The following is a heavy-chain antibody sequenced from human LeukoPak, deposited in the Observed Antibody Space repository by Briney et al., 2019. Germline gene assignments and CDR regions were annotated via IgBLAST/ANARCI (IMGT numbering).Heavy chain of an antibody. CDR3: VTVGQEGLGTGGIAR. Sequence: PGASLRLSCAASGLTFNNYLMHSVRQAPGKGLEWVAGISEDGSRKYYVDSVKGRFAISSDNSKTPLHLQLYTLRTHATTMYYCVTVGQEGLGTGGIARWGQGTLVTVS. J-gene: IGHJ4*02. CDR2: ISEDGSRK. D-gene: IGHD3-16*01. CDR1: GLTFNNYL. V-gene: IGHV3-30*09.